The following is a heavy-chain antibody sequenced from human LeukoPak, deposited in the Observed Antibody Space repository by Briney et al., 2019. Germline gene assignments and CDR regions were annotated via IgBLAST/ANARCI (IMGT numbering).Heavy chain of an antibody. J-gene: IGHJ4*02. CDR1: GFTFFSYA. CDR2: ISSNGGAT. V-gene: IGHV3-64*01. D-gene: IGHD6-19*01. Sequence: GGSLRLSCAASGFTFFSYAMRWVRQAPGKGLEYVSGISSNGGATYYANSVKGRFIISRDNSKSILYLQMGSLRAEDKAVYYCARDSSGWSYFDLWGQGTLVTVPS. CDR3: ARDSSGWSYFDL.